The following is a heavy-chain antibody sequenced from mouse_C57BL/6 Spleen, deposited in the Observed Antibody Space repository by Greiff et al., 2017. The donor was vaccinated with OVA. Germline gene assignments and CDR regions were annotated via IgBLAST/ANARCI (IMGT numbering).Heavy chain of an antibody. CDR3: GRQYGSSMYFDV. D-gene: IGHD1-1*01. CDR2: ISSKSNNYAT. V-gene: IGHV10-1*01. Sequence: EVQLVESGGGLVQPKGSLKLSCAASGFSFNTYAMNWVRQAPGKGLEWVARISSKSNNYATYYADSVKDRFTISRDDSESMLYLQMNNLKTEDTAMYDCGRQYGSSMYFDVWGTGTTVTVSS. J-gene: IGHJ1*03. CDR1: GFSFNTYA.